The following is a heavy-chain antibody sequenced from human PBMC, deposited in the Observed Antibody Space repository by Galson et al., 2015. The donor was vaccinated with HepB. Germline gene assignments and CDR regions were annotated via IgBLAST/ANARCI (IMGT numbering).Heavy chain of an antibody. Sequence: SLRLSCAASGFTFSSYNMNWVRQAPGKGLDWISYISATGTTIEYADSVKGRFIISRDNAKNSLYLQVNSLRVEDTAVYYCARDSRATFGEPNWFDPRGQGTLVIVSS. J-gene: IGHJ5*02. CDR2: ISATGTTI. D-gene: IGHD3-3*01. V-gene: IGHV3-48*03. CDR3: ARDSRATFGEPNWFDP. CDR1: GFTFSSYN.